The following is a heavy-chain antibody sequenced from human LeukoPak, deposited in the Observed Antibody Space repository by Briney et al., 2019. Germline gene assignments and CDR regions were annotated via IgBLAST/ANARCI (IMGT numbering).Heavy chain of an antibody. J-gene: IGHJ4*02. CDR1: GGSISSSSYH. Sequence: PSETLSLTCTVSGGSISSSSYHWGWIRQPPGKGLEWIGSIYYSGSTNYNPSLKSRVTISVDTSKNQFSLKLSSVTAADTAVYYCARGGSDYYDSSGYDYWGQGTLVTVSS. D-gene: IGHD3-22*01. V-gene: IGHV4-39*07. CDR3: ARGGSDYYDSSGYDY. CDR2: IYYSGST.